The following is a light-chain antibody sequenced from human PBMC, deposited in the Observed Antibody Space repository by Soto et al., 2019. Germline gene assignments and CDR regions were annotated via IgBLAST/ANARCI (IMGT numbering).Light chain of an antibody. CDR2: INYDGTH. V-gene: IGLV4-69*01. CDR3: QSLGTGIQV. Sequence: QAVVTQSPSASASLGASVKLTCTLSSGYSTNAIAWHQQQSEKGPRFLMKINYDGTHSKGDGFFDRFSGSSSGAERHLSISSLQSEDEADYYCQSLGTGIQVFGVGTMLTVL. J-gene: IGLJ3*02. CDR1: SGYSTNA.